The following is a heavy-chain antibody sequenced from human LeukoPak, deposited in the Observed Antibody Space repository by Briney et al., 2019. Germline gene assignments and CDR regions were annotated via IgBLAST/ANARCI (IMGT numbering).Heavy chain of an antibody. J-gene: IGHJ4*02. CDR3: AKDRHYYDSSGYYYDY. CDR2: ISGSGGST. V-gene: IGHV3-23*01. D-gene: IGHD3-22*01. Sequence: PGGSLRLSCAASGFTFSSYSMNWVRQAPGKGLELVSAISGSGGSTYYADSVKGRFTISRDNSKNTLYLQMNSLRAEDTAVYYCAKDRHYYDSSGYYYDYWGQGTLVTVSS. CDR1: GFTFSSYS.